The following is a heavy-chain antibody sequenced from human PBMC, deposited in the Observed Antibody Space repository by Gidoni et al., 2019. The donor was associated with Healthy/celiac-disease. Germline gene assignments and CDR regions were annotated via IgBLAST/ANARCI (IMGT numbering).Heavy chain of an antibody. CDR3: AHMGDYTTIRAFDI. CDR2: IYWDDDK. Sequence: QITLKDSGPTLVKPTQTLTLTCTFSGFSLSTSGVGVGWIRQPPGKALEWLALIYWDDDKRYSPSLKSRLTITKDTSKNQVVLTMTNMDPVDTATYYCAHMGDYTTIRAFDIWGQGTMVTVSS. D-gene: IGHD2-2*02. J-gene: IGHJ3*02. CDR1: GFSLSTSGVG. V-gene: IGHV2-5*02.